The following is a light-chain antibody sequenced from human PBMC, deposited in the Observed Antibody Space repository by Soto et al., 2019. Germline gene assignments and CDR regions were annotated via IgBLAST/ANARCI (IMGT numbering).Light chain of an antibody. V-gene: IGLV2-8*01. CDR3: ISYAGSNTLV. J-gene: IGLJ2*01. CDR2: EIT. Sequence: QSALTQPPSASGSPGQSVTISCTGTSSDVGAYNYVSWYQQHPGKAPKLMIYEITKRPSGVPDRFSGSKSGNTASLTVSGLQAEDEADYYCISYAGSNTLVFGGGTKLTFL. CDR1: SSDVGAYNY.